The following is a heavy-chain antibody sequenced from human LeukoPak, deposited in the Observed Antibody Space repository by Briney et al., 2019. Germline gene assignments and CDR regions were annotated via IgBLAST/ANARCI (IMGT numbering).Heavy chain of an antibody. CDR1: EFTFSSYS. D-gene: IGHD6-19*01. J-gene: IGHJ4*02. Sequence: PGGSLRLSCAASEFTFSSYSMNWVRQAPGKGLEWVSSISGSGDNTYYAESVKGRFTISRDNSKNTLFLQMNSLRAEDTAVFYCAKRSGYTTGWFFDFWGQGTLVTVSS. V-gene: IGHV3-23*01. CDR2: ISGSGDNT. CDR3: AKRSGYTTGWFFDF.